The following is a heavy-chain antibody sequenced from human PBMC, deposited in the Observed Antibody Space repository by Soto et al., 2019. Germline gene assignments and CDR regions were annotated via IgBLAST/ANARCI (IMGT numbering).Heavy chain of an antibody. V-gene: IGHV4-38-2*02. CDR1: GYSISSGYY. D-gene: IGHD5-12*01. Sequence: SETLSLTCAVSGYSISSGYYWGWIRQPPGKGLEWIGSIYHSGSTYYNPSLKSRVTISVDTSKNQFSLKLSSMTAADTAVYYCARDSPRKWPGDWFDPWGQGTLVTVSS. J-gene: IGHJ5*02. CDR2: IYHSGST. CDR3: ARDSPRKWPGDWFDP.